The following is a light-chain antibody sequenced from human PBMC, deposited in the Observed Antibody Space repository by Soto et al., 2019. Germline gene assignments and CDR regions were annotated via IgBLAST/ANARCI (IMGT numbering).Light chain of an antibody. J-gene: IGLJ1*01. CDR1: SRDDGSNNY. V-gene: IGLV2-14*01. CDR2: DVS. CDR3: SSYTTSGYA. Sequence: QSVLTQPASVSGPPGQSITISCTGTSRDDGSNNYVSWYQQHPSTAPKPIIYDVSDRPSGVSNRISGSRSGNTASLTLSWLQAEDEAVYYCSSYTTSGYAFGTGTKVTVL.